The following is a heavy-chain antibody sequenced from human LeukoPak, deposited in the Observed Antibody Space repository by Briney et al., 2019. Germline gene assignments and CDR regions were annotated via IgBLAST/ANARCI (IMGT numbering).Heavy chain of an antibody. CDR3: ARDSLQKAVDY. CDR1: GYNFTDYY. J-gene: IGHJ4*02. CDR2: INPNSGGT. Sequence: ASVKVSCKASGYNFTDYYIHWVRLAPGQGLEWMGWINPNSGGTNYAQGFQGRVTMTGDTSITTAYMELSRLRSDDTAVYFCARDSLQKAVDYWGRGTLVTVSS. V-gene: IGHV1-2*02.